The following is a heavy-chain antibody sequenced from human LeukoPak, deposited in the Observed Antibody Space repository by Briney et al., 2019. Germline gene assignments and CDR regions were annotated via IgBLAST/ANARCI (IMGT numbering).Heavy chain of an antibody. CDR3: ARDNPMAPGWFDP. Sequence: PGGSLRLSCAASGFTFSSYSMNWVRQAPGKGLEWVSSISSSSSYIYYADSVKGRFTISRDNAKNSLYLQMNSLRAEDTAVYYCARDNPMAPGWFDPWGQGTLVSVSS. J-gene: IGHJ5*02. D-gene: IGHD3-10*01. CDR1: GFTFSSYS. V-gene: IGHV3-21*01. CDR2: ISSSSSYI.